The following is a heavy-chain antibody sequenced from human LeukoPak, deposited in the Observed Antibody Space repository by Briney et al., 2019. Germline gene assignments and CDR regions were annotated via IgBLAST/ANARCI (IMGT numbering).Heavy chain of an antibody. V-gene: IGHV4-4*07. J-gene: IGHJ5*02. CDR1: GGSISSYY. CDR3: ARSSSWYKNNWFDP. D-gene: IGHD6-13*01. CDR2: IYTSGST. Sequence: SETLSLTCTVSGGSISSYYWSWIRQPAGKGLEWIGRIYTSGSTNYNPSLKSRVTISVDTSKNQFSLKLSSVTAADTAVYYCARSSSWYKNNWFDPWGQGTLVTVSS.